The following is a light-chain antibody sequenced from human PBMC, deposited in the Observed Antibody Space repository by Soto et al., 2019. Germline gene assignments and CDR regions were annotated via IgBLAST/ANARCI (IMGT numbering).Light chain of an antibody. V-gene: IGKV1-5*01. Sequence: DIQMTQSPSTLSASVGDRVTITCRASQSISTWLAWYQQTPGKAPKVLIYEASKLESGVPSRFSGSGSGTEFTLPISTLQPDDVATYYCQQYNSYQWTFGQGTKVDIK. CDR1: QSISTW. CDR3: QQYNSYQWT. CDR2: EAS. J-gene: IGKJ1*01.